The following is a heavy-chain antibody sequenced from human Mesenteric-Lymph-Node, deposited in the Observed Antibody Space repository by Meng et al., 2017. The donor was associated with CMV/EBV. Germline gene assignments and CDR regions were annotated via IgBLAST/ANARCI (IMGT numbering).Heavy chain of an antibody. V-gene: IGHV4-61*01. CDR1: GGVVSSASYH. CDR2: TWFGRGT. D-gene: IGHD3-10*01. CDR3: ARGSANFGALSPFDY. Sequence: SETLSLTCIVSGGVVSSASYHWNWIRQPPGKGLEWIGQTWFGRGTNYNPSLKSRLTISLDTSKNQFTLQLRSVTAADAAVYYCARGSANFGALSPFDYWGQGTLVTVSS. J-gene: IGHJ4*02.